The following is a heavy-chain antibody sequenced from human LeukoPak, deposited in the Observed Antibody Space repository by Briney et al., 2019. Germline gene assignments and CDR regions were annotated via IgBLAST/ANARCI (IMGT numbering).Heavy chain of an antibody. Sequence: GASVKVSCKASGYTFTSYAMHWVRQAPGQRLEWMGWINAGNGNTKYSQKFQGRVTITRDTSASAAYMELSSLRSEDTAVYYCAREDIAVAADYWGQGTLVTVSS. CDR2: INAGNGNT. CDR1: GYTFTSYA. CDR3: AREDIAVAADY. D-gene: IGHD6-19*01. J-gene: IGHJ4*02. V-gene: IGHV1-3*01.